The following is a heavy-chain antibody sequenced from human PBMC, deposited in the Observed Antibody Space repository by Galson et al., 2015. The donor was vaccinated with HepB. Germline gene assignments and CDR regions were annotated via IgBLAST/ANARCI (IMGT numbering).Heavy chain of an antibody. CDR3: ARDKWNIGIDP. J-gene: IGHJ5*02. CDR1: GFTVSSNY. Sequence: SLRLSCAASGFTVSSNYMSWVRQAPGKGLEWVSVIYSGGSTYYADSVKGRFTISRDNSKNTLYLQMNSLRAEDTAVYYCARDKWNIGIDPWGQGTLVTVSS. CDR2: IYSGGST. V-gene: IGHV3-66*01. D-gene: IGHD1-1*01.